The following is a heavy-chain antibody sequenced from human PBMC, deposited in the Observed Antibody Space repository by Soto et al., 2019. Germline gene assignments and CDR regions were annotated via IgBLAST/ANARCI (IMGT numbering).Heavy chain of an antibody. CDR3: AKDQAAGSEDSVYYYYGMAD. J-gene: IGHJ6*02. V-gene: IGHV3-23*01. Sequence: EVQLLESGGGLVQPGGSLRLSCAASGFTFSSYAMSWVRLAPGKGLEWVSAISGSGGSTYYADSVEGRFTISRDNSNNKLYLQMHSLSAEDTAVYYCAKDQAAGSEDSVYYYYGMADWGRRTTVTVCS. CDR1: GFTFSSYA. D-gene: IGHD6-13*01. CDR2: ISGSGGST.